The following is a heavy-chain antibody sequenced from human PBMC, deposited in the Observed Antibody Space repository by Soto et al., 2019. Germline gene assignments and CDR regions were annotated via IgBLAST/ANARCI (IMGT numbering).Heavy chain of an antibody. CDR1: GGSISSGDYY. Sequence: SETLSLTCTVSGGSISSGDYYWSWIRQPPGKGLEWIGYIYYSGSTYYNPSLKSRVTISVDTSKNQFSLKLSSVTAADTAIYYCAKTSATGWSAFDIWGQGTMVTVSS. V-gene: IGHV4-30-4*01. J-gene: IGHJ3*02. CDR3: AKTSATGWSAFDI. CDR2: IYYSGST. D-gene: IGHD2-15*01.